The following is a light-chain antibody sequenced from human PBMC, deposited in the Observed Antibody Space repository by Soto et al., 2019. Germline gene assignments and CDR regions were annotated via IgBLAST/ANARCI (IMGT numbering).Light chain of an antibody. CDR2: KAS. CDR1: QSISTW. Sequence: DIQMTQSPSTLSASVGDGVTITCRASQSISTWLAWYQQKPGKAPKLLIYKASRLEGGVPSRFSGSGSGTDFTITISSLQPDDFATYYCQQYNSYPLTFGGGTTVEIK. CDR3: QQYNSYPLT. V-gene: IGKV1-5*03. J-gene: IGKJ4*01.